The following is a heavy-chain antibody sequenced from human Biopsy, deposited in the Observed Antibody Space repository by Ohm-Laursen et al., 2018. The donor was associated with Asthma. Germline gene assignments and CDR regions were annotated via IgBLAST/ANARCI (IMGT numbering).Heavy chain of an antibody. J-gene: IGHJ4*02. CDR2: IYYSGST. CDR3: ARAQDYYDSRGYYRSFDY. CDR1: YGSITSGGYY. Sequence: TLSLTCIVSYGSITSGGYYWTWIRQHPGKGLEWIGFIYYSGSTYYNPSLKSRVSISIDTSKNQFSLKLSSATAADTAVYYCARAQDYYDSRGYYRSFDYWGQGTLVTVSS. D-gene: IGHD3-22*01. V-gene: IGHV4-31*03.